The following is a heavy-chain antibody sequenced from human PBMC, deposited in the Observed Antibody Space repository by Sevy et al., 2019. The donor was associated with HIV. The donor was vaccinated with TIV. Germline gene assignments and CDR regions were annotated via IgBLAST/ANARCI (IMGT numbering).Heavy chain of an antibody. CDR3: PKDIGKHYNDSSGYRSGGIQH. J-gene: IGHJ1*01. CDR1: GFTFDDYA. D-gene: IGHD3-22*01. CDR2: ISWNSGGL. V-gene: IGHV3-9*01. Sequence: GGSLRLSCAASGFTFDDYAMHWVRQAPGKGLEWVSGISWNSGGLGYADSVKGRFTISRDNAKNSLYLQMNSLRAEDTALYYCPKDIGKHYNDSSGYRSGGIQHWGQGTLVTVSS.